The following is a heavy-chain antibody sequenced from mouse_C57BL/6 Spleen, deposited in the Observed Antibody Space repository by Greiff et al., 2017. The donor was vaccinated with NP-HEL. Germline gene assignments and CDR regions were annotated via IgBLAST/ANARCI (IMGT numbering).Heavy chain of an antibody. CDR2: INPSTGGT. V-gene: IGHV1-42*01. Sequence: VQLQQSGPELVKPGASVKISCKASGYSFTGYYMNWVKQSPEKSLEWIGEINPSTGGTTYNQKFKAKATLTVDKSSSTAYMQLKSLTSEDAAVYYGARWANYYGSSGYFDYWGQGTTLTVSS. D-gene: IGHD1-1*01. CDR1: GYSFTGYY. J-gene: IGHJ2*01. CDR3: ARWANYYGSSGYFDY.